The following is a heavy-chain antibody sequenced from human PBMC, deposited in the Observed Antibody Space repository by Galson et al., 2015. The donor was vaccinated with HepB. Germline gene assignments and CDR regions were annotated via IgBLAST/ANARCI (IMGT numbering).Heavy chain of an antibody. CDR1: GGTFSSYA. D-gene: IGHD5-24*01. J-gene: IGHJ5*02. CDR3: ARDAMATTLNWFDP. CDR2: IIPIFGTA. Sequence: SVKVSCKASGGTFSSYAISWVRQAPGQGLEWMGGIIPIFGTANYAQKFQGRVTTTADESTSTAYMELSSLRSEDTAVYYCARDAMATTLNWFDPWGQGTLVTVSS. V-gene: IGHV1-69*13.